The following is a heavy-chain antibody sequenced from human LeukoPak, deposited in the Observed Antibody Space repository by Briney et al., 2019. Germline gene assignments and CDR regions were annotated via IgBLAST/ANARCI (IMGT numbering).Heavy chain of an antibody. CDR2: ISAYNGNT. J-gene: IGHJ5*02. CDR3: ARRGYSYGYYWFDP. D-gene: IGHD5-18*01. CDR1: GYTFTSYG. Sequence: ASVKVSCKASGYTFTSYGINWVRQAPGQGLEWMGWISAYNGNTNYAQKLQGRVTMTTDTSTSTPYMELRSLRSGDTAVYYCARRGYSYGYYWFDPWGQGTLVTVSS. V-gene: IGHV1-18*01.